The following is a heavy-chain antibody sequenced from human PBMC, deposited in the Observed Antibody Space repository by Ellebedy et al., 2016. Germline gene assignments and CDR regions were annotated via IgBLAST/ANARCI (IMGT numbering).Heavy chain of an antibody. J-gene: IGHJ4*02. Sequence: GESLKISXAASGFTFSSYSMNWVRQAPGKGLEWVSYISSSSSTIYYADSVKGRFTISRDNAKNSLYLQMNSLRDEDTAVYYCARGAGASFDYWGQGTLVTVSS. D-gene: IGHD3-10*01. CDR3: ARGAGASFDY. CDR2: ISSSSSTI. CDR1: GFTFSSYS. V-gene: IGHV3-48*02.